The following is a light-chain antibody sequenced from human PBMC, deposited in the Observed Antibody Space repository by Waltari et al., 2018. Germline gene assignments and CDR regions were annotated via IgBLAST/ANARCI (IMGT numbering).Light chain of an antibody. CDR1: QSITSH. Sequence: DLQMTQAPSPLSASVGDRVTITCRASQSITSHLNWYQQQPGKAPKLLIYTASSLQSGVPSRFSGSGSGTHFTLTISSLQPEDFATYFCQQSYTTPYTFGQGTKLEIK. V-gene: IGKV1-39*01. CDR3: QQSYTTPYT. J-gene: IGKJ2*01. CDR2: TAS.